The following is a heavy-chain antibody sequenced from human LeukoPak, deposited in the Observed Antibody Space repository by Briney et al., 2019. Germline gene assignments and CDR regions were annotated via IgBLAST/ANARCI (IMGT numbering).Heavy chain of an antibody. D-gene: IGHD6-19*01. Sequence: ASVKVSCKASGYTFTNFGISWVRQAPGQRPEWMGWISTYNGNTNYAQNLQDRVTLTTDTSTTTAYMELSRLRSDDTAVYYCARGGSGSYYYYYGMDVWGQGTTVTVSS. V-gene: IGHV1-18*04. CDR3: ARGGSGSYYYYYGMDV. CDR1: GYTFTNFG. CDR2: ISTYNGNT. J-gene: IGHJ6*02.